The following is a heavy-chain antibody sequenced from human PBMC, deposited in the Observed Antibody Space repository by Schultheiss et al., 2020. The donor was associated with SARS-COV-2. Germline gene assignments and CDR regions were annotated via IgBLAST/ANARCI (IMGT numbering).Heavy chain of an antibody. D-gene: IGHD2-2*01. CDR2: ISYDGSNK. Sequence: GGSLRLSCAASGFTFSSYGMHWVRQAPGKGLEWVAVISYDGSNKYYVDSVKGRFTISRDNSKNTLYLQMNSLRAEDTAVYYCAKSLASSWLFDYWGQGTLVTVSS. V-gene: IGHV3-30*18. CDR3: AKSLASSWLFDY. CDR1: GFTFSSYG. J-gene: IGHJ4*02.